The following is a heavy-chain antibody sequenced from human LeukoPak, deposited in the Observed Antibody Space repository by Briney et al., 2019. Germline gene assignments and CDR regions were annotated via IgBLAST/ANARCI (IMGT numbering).Heavy chain of an antibody. V-gene: IGHV1-8*01. D-gene: IGHD3-10*01. CDR3: ARDNYYGSGSHPYYYYYGMDV. CDR1: GYTFTSYD. Sequence: ASVKVSCKASGYTFTSYDINWVRQATGQGLEWMGWMNPNSGNTGYAQKFQGRVTMTRNTSMSTAYMELSSLRSEDTAVYYCARDNYYGSGSHPYYYYYGMDVWGQGTTVTVSS. CDR2: MNPNSGNT. J-gene: IGHJ6*02.